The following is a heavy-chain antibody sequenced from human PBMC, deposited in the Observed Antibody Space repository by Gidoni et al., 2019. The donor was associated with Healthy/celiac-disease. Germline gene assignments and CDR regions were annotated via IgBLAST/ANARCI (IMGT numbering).Heavy chain of an antibody. V-gene: IGHV3-11*06. D-gene: IGHD6-13*01. CDR2: ISSSSSYT. CDR1: GFTFSDYY. J-gene: IGHJ2*01. Sequence: QVQLVESGGGLVKPGGSLRLSCAASGFTFSDYYMSWIRQAPGKGLELFSYISSSSSYTNDADAVKGGFTISRDNAKNSLYLQMNSLRAEDTAVYYCARDPNSSSWYGDNWYFDLWGRGTLVTVSS. CDR3: ARDPNSSSWYGDNWYFDL.